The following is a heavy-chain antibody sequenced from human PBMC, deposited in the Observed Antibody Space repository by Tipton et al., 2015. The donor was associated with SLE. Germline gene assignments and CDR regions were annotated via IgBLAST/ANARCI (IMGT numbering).Heavy chain of an antibody. D-gene: IGHD1-26*01. Sequence: SLRLSCAASGFTFDDYAMHWVRQAPGKGLEWVSGISWNSGSIGYADSVKGRLTISRDNAKNSLYLQMNSLRAEDTALYYCAKDSGAGRFYGFDIWGQGTIVTVSP. CDR3: AKDSGAGRFYGFDI. V-gene: IGHV3-9*01. CDR2: ISWNSGSI. CDR1: GFTFDDYA. J-gene: IGHJ3*02.